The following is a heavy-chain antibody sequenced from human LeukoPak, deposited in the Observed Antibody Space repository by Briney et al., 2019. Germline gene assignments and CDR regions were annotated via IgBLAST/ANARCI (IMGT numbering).Heavy chain of an antibody. CDR2: ISAYNGNT. D-gene: IGHD3-16*02. Sequence: ASVKVSCKASGYTFTGYYMHWVRQAPGRGLEWMGWISAYNGNTNYAQKLQGRVTMTTDTSTSTAYMELRSLRSDDTAVYYCARMGVRGMITFGGVIVWGQGTLVTVSS. J-gene: IGHJ4*02. V-gene: IGHV1-18*04. CDR1: GYTFTGYY. CDR3: ARMGVRGMITFGGVIV.